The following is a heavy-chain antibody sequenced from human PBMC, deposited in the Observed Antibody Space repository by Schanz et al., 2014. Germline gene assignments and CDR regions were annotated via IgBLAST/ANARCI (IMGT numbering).Heavy chain of an antibody. J-gene: IGHJ3*02. V-gene: IGHV3-23*01. CDR3: AKGRFGELSAFDI. CDR1: GFTFSDYW. Sequence: EVKLLESGGTLVRPGGSLRLSCAASGFTFSDYWMSWVRQAPGKGLEWVSAISGSGGSTYYADSVKGRFTISRDNSKNTLYLQMNSLRAEDTAVYYCAKGRFGELSAFDIWGQGTMVTVSS. D-gene: IGHD3-10*01. CDR2: ISGSGGST.